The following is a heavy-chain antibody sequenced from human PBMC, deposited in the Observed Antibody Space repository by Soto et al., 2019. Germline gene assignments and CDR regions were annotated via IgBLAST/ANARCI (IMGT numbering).Heavy chain of an antibody. CDR3: ARDGLVVRGAYTSFYYYGMDV. CDR1: GRSNSSYH. D-gene: IGHD3-10*01. Sequence: SETLSLTFTLSGRSNSSYHWRWIRQPAGKGLEWIGRIYTSGSTNYNPSLKSRVTMSVDTSKNQFSLKLSSVTAADTAVYYCARDGLVVRGAYTSFYYYGMDVWGQGTTVT. J-gene: IGHJ6*02. CDR2: IYTSGST. V-gene: IGHV4-4*07.